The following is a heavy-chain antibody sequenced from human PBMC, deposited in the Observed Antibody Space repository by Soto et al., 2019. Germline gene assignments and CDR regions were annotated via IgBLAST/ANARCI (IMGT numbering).Heavy chain of an antibody. CDR3: TRDQGGSDDSLFDP. J-gene: IGHJ5*02. D-gene: IGHD1-26*01. CDR2: ISSGGSYI. V-gene: IGHV3-21*01. CDR1: FTFSMYS. Sequence: EVQVVESGGGLVQPGGSLRLSCSFTFSMYSMNWVRQAPRKGLEWVASISSGGSYIKYADSVKGRFTISRDNAKNSVSRQMNSLRVDDRAVYFCTRDQGGSDDSLFDPWGQGTLVTVSS.